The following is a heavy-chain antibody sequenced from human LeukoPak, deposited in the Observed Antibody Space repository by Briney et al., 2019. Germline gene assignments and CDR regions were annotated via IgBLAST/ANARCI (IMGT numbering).Heavy chain of an antibody. CDR2: IYYSGST. CDR1: GGSISSYY. J-gene: IGHJ5*02. Sequence: SETLSLTCTVSGGSISSYYWSWIGQPPGKGLERIRFIYYSGSTNYNPSLKSRVTISVDMSKNQFSLKVSSVTAADTAVYYCARVAQQLVHWFDPWGQGTLVTVSS. V-gene: IGHV4-59*01. CDR3: ARVAQQLVHWFDP. D-gene: IGHD6-13*01.